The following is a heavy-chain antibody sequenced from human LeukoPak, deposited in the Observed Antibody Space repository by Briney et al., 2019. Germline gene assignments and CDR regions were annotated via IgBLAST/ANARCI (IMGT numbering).Heavy chain of an antibody. CDR2: IYHSGST. J-gene: IGHJ6*04. D-gene: IGHD3-10*01. V-gene: IGHV4-38-2*02. Sequence: SETLSLTCAVSGYSISSGYYWGWIRQPPGKGLEWIGSIYHSGSTYYNPSLKSRVTISVDTSKSQFSLKLSSVTAADTAVYYCARDRPITMVRGVIKRGYGMDVWGKGTTVTVSS. CDR1: GYSISSGYY. CDR3: ARDRPITMVRGVIKRGYGMDV.